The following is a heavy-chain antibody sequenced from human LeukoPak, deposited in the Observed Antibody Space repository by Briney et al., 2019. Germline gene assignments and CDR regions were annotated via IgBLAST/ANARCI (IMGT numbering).Heavy chain of an antibody. V-gene: IGHV4-31*03. J-gene: IGHJ5*02. CDR2: IYYSGST. D-gene: IGHD5-12*01. CDR1: GGSIRSGGYS. Sequence: SQTLSLTCTVSGGSIRSGGYSWSWIRQHPGKGLEWIGYIYYSGSTYYNPSLKSRVTISVDTSKNQFSLKLSSVTAADTAVYYCARVSGPSWFDPWGQGTLVTVSS. CDR3: ARVSGPSWFDP.